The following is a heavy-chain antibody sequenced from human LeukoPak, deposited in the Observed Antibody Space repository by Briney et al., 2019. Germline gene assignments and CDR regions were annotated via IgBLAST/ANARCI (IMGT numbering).Heavy chain of an antibody. CDR2: IKKDGSEK. Sequence: GGSLRLSWAASGFTFSSYWINWVRQAPGKGLEWVANIKKDGSEKYYVDSVKGRFTIARDNAKNSLYLQMNSLRDEDTAVYYCARDRVAGGYWGQGTLVTVSS. J-gene: IGHJ4*02. D-gene: IGHD6-13*01. V-gene: IGHV3-7*01. CDR1: GFTFSSYW. CDR3: ARDRVAGGY.